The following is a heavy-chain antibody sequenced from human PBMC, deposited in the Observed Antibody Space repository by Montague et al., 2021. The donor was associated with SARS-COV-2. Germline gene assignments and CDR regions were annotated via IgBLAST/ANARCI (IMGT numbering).Heavy chain of an antibody. CDR3: ARLREGVVPAPILGLGPFYPYYYMDV. CDR1: GGSFSGYN. Sequence: SETLSLTCAVHGGSFSGYNWSWIRQPPGKGLDWIGEVNHSGSTNYNPSLQSRVTISADTSKNQFSLKLTSVTAPDTGVYYCARLREGVVPAPILGLGPFYPYYYMDVWGKGTTVTVSS. CDR2: VNHSGST. J-gene: IGHJ6*03. D-gene: IGHD2-2*01. V-gene: IGHV4-34*01.